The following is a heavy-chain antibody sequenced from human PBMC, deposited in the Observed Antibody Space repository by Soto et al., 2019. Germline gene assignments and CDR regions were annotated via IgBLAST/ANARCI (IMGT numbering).Heavy chain of an antibody. CDR2: ISGSGGST. Sequence: GGSLRLSCAASGFTFSSYAMSWVRQAPGKGLEWVSAISGSGGSTYYADSVKGRFTISRDNSKNTLYLQMNSLRAEDTAVYYCAKSPKNDYIWGSYLLLNFDYWGQGTLVTVSS. CDR1: GFTFSSYA. J-gene: IGHJ4*02. CDR3: AKSPKNDYIWGSYLLLNFDY. V-gene: IGHV3-23*01. D-gene: IGHD3-16*02.